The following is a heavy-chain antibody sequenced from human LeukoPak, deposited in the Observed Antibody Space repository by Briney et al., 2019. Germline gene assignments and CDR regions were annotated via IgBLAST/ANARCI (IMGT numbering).Heavy chain of an antibody. Sequence: GGSLRLSCAASGFTFSSHAMIWVRQAPGKGLEWVSTISGHGDTTYDADSVKGRFTISRDNSKNTMFLQMSSLRAEDTAIYYCTRAIDSRGYWYERGADYWGQGTLVTVSS. CDR3: TRAIDSRGYWYERGADY. CDR2: ISGHGDTT. D-gene: IGHD3-22*01. J-gene: IGHJ4*02. V-gene: IGHV3-23*01. CDR1: GFTFSSHA.